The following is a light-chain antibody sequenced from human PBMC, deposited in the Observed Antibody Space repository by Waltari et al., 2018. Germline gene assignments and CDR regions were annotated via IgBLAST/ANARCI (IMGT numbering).Light chain of an antibody. CDR2: DAS. J-gene: IGKJ2*01. Sequence: IVLTQSPATLSLSPGDRATLTCTASQSISSQLAWYQQRPGQAPSILIYDASNRAAGIPARFSGSGSGTDFSLTISSLEPEDFVVYYCQLRGHWPMYTFGQGTKLEIK. V-gene: IGKV3-11*01. CDR3: QLRGHWPMYT. CDR1: QSISSQ.